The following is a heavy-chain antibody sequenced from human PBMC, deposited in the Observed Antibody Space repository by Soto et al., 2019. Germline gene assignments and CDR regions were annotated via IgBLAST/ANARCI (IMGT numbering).Heavy chain of an antibody. V-gene: IGHV1-3*01. J-gene: IGHJ4*02. Sequence: ASVKVSCKASGYTFTSYAMHWVRQAPGQRLGWMGWINAGNGNTKYSQKLQGRVTITRDTSASTAYMELSSLRSEDTAVYYCARAPSWYNFDYWGQGTLVTVSS. CDR3: ARAPSWYNFDY. CDR1: GYTFTSYA. D-gene: IGHD6-13*01. CDR2: INAGNGNT.